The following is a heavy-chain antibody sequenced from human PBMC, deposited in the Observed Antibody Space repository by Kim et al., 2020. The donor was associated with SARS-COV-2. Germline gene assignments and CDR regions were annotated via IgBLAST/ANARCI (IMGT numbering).Heavy chain of an antibody. V-gene: IGHV4-4*02. Sequence: SETLSLTCAVSGGSITSSNWWSWVRQPPGKGLEWIGEVYHTGSTNYNPSLKSRVTISLDKSKSQFSLMLSSVTAADTAVYYCARYLVPDGVAGNDAFDIWGQGTMVTVSS. J-gene: IGHJ3*02. CDR3: ARYLVPDGVAGNDAFDI. CDR1: GGSITSSNW. D-gene: IGHD6-19*01. CDR2: VYHTGST.